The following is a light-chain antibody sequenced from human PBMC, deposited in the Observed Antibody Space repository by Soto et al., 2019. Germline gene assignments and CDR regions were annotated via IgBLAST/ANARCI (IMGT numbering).Light chain of an antibody. CDR2: GAS. V-gene: IGKV3-20*01. J-gene: IGKJ4*01. CDR3: HQYGISP. CDR1: QNLGTLY. Sequence: EIVLTQSPCTLSLSPGERGTLSCRASQNLGTLYLAWFQQKSGQAPRLLIYGASSRATGIPDRFSGSESGTEFTLTISRLEPEDFAVYYCHQYGISPFGGGTKVDIK.